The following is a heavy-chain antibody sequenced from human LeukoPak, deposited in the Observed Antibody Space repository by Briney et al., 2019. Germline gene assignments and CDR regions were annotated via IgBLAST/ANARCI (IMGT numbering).Heavy chain of an antibody. CDR1: GGSISSSSYY. Sequence: PSETLSLTCTVSGGSISSSSYYWGWIRQPPGKGLEWIGSIYYSGSTYYNPSLKSRVDISFDTSKNQFSLRMTSVTAADSAIYFCARIRISSTSQNYFDPWGQGTLVTVSS. CDR2: IYYSGST. CDR3: ARIRISSTSQNYFDP. D-gene: IGHD2-2*01. V-gene: IGHV4-39*07. J-gene: IGHJ5*02.